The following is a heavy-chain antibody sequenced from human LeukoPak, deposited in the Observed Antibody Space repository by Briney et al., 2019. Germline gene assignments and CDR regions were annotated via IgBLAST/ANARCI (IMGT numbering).Heavy chain of an antibody. CDR1: GGSISSSSYY. CDR2: IYYSGST. Sequence: SETLSLTCAVSGGSISSSSYYWGWIRQPPGKGLEWIGSIYYSGSTYFNPSLNSRVTISVDTSKNQFSLNLSSVTAADTAVYYCARHLRTPVVAASDAFDIWGQGTMVTVSS. D-gene: IGHD2-15*01. J-gene: IGHJ3*02. CDR3: ARHLRTPVVAASDAFDI. V-gene: IGHV4-39*01.